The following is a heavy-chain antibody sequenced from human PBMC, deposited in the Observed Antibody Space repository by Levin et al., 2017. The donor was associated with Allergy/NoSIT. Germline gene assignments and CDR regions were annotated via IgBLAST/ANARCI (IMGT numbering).Heavy chain of an antibody. J-gene: IGHJ4*02. CDR3: ARGLKYCSGGSCYGVPFDY. D-gene: IGHD2-15*01. V-gene: IGHV1-69*13. CDR1: GGTFSSYA. Sequence: ASVKVSCKASGGTFSSYAISWVRQAPGQGLEWMGGIIPIFGTANYAQKFQGRVTITADESTSTAYMELSSLRSEDTAVYYCARGLKYCSGGSCYGVPFDYWGQGTLVTVSS. CDR2: IIPIFGTA.